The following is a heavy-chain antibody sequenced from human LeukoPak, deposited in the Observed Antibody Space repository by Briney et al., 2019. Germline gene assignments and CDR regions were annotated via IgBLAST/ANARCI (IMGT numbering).Heavy chain of an antibody. CDR1: GYTFTGYY. CDR2: INPNSGGT. V-gene: IGHV1-2*02. Sequence: ASVKVSCKASGYTFTGYYMHWVRQAPGQGLEWMGWINPNSGGTNYAQKFQGRVTMTRDTSMSTTYMELKRLRSDDTAVYYCARDLGISGWYAPPLGYFDYWGQGTLLTVSS. J-gene: IGHJ4*02. CDR3: ARDLGISGWYAPPLGYFDY. D-gene: IGHD6-19*01.